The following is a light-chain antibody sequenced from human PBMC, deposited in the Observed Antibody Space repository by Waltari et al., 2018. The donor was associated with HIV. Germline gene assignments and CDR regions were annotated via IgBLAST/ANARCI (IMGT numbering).Light chain of an antibody. CDR3: CSHAGSSIYFV. CDR1: SSDVGSYNI. J-gene: IGLJ1*01. V-gene: IGLV2-23*02. CDR2: EVN. Sequence: QSALPQPASVSGSPGQSITIPCTGTSSDVGSYNIVSWYKQHPGKAPKVMIYEVNKRPSGVSNRFSGSKSGNTASLTISGLQAEDEAEYYCCSHAGSSIYFVFGTGTKVTVL.